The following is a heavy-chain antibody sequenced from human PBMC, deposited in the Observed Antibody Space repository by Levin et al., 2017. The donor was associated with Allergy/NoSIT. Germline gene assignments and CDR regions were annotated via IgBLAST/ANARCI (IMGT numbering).Heavy chain of an antibody. CDR1: GFTFSSYS. CDR2: ISSSSSTI. V-gene: IGHV3-48*01. Sequence: GESLKISCAASGFTFSSYSMNWVRQAPGKGLEWVSYISSSSSTIYYADSVKGRFTISRDNAKNSLYLQMNSLRAEDTAVYYCARMAVAGREGWFDPWGQGTLVTVSS. CDR3: ARMAVAGREGWFDP. D-gene: IGHD6-19*01. J-gene: IGHJ5*02.